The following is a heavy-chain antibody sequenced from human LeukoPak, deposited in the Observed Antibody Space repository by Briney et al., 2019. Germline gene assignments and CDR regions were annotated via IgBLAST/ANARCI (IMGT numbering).Heavy chain of an antibody. CDR1: GGALNGYY. D-gene: IGHD4-23*01. J-gene: IGHJ4*02. CDR3: ARLRRSTQTTVALYCFDS. V-gene: IGHV4-59*01. Sequence: KPSETLSLTRTVSGGALNGYYWSWIRQPPGKGLDWIGYFYYSGSTNYNPSLKSRVTISVDMSNNQFSLNLSSVTAADTAVYYCARLRRSTQTTVALYCFDSWGQGTLVTVSS. CDR2: FYYSGST.